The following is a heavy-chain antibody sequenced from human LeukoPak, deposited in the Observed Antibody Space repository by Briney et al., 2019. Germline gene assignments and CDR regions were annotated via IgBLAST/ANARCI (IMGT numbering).Heavy chain of an antibody. CDR3: ARRVSDPLKVDY. CDR2: IYYSGGT. D-gene: IGHD3-22*01. J-gene: IGHJ4*02. CDR1: GGSISSSSYY. Sequence: PSETLSLTCTVSGGSISSSSYYWGWIRQPPGKGLEWIGSIYYSGGTYYNPSLKSRVTISVDTSKNQFSLKLSSVTAADTAVYYCARRVSDPLKVDYWGQGTLATVSS. V-gene: IGHV4-39*01.